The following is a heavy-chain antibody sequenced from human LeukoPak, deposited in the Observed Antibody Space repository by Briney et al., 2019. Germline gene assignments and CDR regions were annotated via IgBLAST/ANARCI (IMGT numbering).Heavy chain of an antibody. Sequence: SVKVSCKAPGGTFSSYAISWVRQAPGQGFEWMGGIIPIFGTANYAQKFQGRVTITADGSTSTAYMELSSLRSEDTAVYYCARVQGGYSGYDRVRGGWPYYFDYWGQGTLVTVSS. D-gene: IGHD5-12*01. CDR2: IIPIFGTA. CDR3: ARVQGGYSGYDRVRGGWPYYFDY. CDR1: GGTFSSYA. V-gene: IGHV1-69*13. J-gene: IGHJ4*02.